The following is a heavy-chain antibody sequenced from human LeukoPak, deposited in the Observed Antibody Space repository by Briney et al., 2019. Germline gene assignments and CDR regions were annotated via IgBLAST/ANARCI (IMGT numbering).Heavy chain of an antibody. CDR3: AREGSYGWYFDY. Sequence: GGSLRLSCAASRFTFSSYEMNWVRQAPGKGLEWVSYISSSGSTIYYADSVKGRFTISRDNAKNSLYLQMNSLRAEDTAVYYCAREGSYGWYFDYWGQGTLVTVSS. CDR1: RFTFSSYE. V-gene: IGHV3-48*03. J-gene: IGHJ4*02. D-gene: IGHD5-18*01. CDR2: ISSSGSTI.